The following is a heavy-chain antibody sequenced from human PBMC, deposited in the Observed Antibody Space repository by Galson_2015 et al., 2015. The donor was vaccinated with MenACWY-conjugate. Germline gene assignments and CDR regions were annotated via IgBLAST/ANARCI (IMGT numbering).Heavy chain of an antibody. CDR2: ISKSGSPI. J-gene: IGHJ6*03. V-gene: IGHV3-48*03. Sequence: SLRLSCAASGFTFTGYEFNWVRQAPGKGLEWLSYISKSGSPIYYADSVKGRFTISRDNIKKSLFLEMNSLRAGDTGVYYCARVGTWIHQCFYYMDVWGKGTTVTASS. CDR3: ARVGTWIHQCFYYMDV. D-gene: IGHD5-18*01. CDR1: GFTFTGYE.